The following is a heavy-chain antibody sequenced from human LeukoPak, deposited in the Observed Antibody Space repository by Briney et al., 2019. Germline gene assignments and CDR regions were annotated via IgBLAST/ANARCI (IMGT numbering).Heavy chain of an antibody. V-gene: IGHV3-23*01. CDR3: TKGSPGFYYYMDV. J-gene: IGHJ6*03. CDR1: GFTFSSYA. CDR2: ISGSGGST. Sequence: PGGSQRLSCAASGFTFSSYAMNWVRQAPGKGLEWVSTISGSGGSTYYADSVKGRFTISRDNSKNTLYVQMNSLRAEDTAIYYCTKGSPGFYYYMDVWGRGTTVTVSS. D-gene: IGHD5-12*01.